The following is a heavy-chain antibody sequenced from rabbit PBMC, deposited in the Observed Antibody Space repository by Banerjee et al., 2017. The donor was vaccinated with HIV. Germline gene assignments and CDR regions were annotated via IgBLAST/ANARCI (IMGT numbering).Heavy chain of an antibody. CDR3: ARGPWVGDFGYSVGTYFHL. V-gene: IGHV1S40*01. J-gene: IGHJ4*01. Sequence: QSLEESGGGLVKPGGTLTLTCTASGFSFSSYYHMCWVRQAPGKGLELIACIASDTGSGSTYYASWAKGRFTTSKTSSTTVTLQMTSLTAADTATYFCARGPWVGDFGYSVGTYFHLWGPGTLVTVS. CDR1: GFSFSSYYH. D-gene: IGHD7-1*01. CDR2: IASDTGSGST.